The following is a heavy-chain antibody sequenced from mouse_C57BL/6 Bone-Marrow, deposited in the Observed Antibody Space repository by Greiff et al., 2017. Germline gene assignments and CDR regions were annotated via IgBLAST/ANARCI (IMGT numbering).Heavy chain of an antibody. CDR3: ARDPISPSY. J-gene: IGHJ3*01. Sequence: EVQGVESGGGLVKPGGSLKLSCAASGFTFSSYAMSCVRQTPEKRLEWVATISDGGSYTYYPDNVKGRFTISRDNAKNNLYLQMSHLKSEDTAMYYCARDPISPSYWGQGTLVTVSA. CDR1: GFTFSSYA. D-gene: IGHD6-5*01. CDR2: ISDGGSYT. V-gene: IGHV5-4*01.